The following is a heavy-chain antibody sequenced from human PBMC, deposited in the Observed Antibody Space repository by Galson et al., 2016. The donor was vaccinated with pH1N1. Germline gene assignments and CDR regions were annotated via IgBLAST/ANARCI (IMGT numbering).Heavy chain of an antibody. V-gene: IGHV5-51*03. CDR2: IYPGDSDT. CDR1: GYSFTSYW. D-gene: IGHD3-22*01. CDR3: ARYAVTYYYDSSGYPDWYFDL. J-gene: IGHJ2*01. Sequence: QSGAEVTKPGEFLKISCKGSGYSFTSYWIGWVRQMPGKGLEWMGIIYPGDSDTRYSPSFQGQVTISADKSTSTAYLQWSSLKASDTAIYYCARYAVTYYYDSSGYPDWYFDLWGRGTLVTVSS.